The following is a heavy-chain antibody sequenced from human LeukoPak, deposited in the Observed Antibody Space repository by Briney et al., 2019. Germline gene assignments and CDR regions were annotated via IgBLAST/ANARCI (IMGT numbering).Heavy chain of an antibody. CDR3: ARSWGSSWYRGFDY. J-gene: IGHJ4*02. V-gene: IGHV1-69*04. Sequence: ASVKVSCKASGGTFSSYAISWVRQAPGQGLEWMGRIIPILGIANYAQKFQGRVTITADKSTSTAYMELSSLRSEDTAVYYRARSWGSSWYRGFDYWGQGTLVTVSS. D-gene: IGHD6-13*01. CDR1: GGTFSSYA. CDR2: IIPILGIA.